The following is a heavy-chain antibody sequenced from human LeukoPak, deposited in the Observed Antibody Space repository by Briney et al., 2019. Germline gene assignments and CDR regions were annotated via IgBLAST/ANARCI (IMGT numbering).Heavy chain of an antibody. Sequence: PGGSLRLSCAASGFTFSSYEMNWVREAPGKGLEWVSYISSSGSTIYYADSVKGRFTISRENAKNSLYLQMNSLRAEDTAVYYCAELGITIIGGVWGKGTTVTISS. CDR3: AELGITIIGGV. CDR1: GFTFSSYE. V-gene: IGHV3-48*03. J-gene: IGHJ6*04. D-gene: IGHD3-10*02. CDR2: ISSSGSTI.